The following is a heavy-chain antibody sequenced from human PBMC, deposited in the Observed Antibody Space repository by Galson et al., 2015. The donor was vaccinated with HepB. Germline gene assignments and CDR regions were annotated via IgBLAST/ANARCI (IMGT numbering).Heavy chain of an antibody. J-gene: IGHJ5*02. V-gene: IGHV3-30*04. D-gene: IGHD3-10*01. CDR2: ISYDGSNK. Sequence: SLRLSCAASGFSFRSYAMHWVRQAPGEGLEWLSVISYDGSNKYYADSVKGRFTISRDNSKNTLYLQMNSLRAEDTAVYYCARDAVLLWVGDAYNWFAPWGQGTLVTVSS. CDR3: ARDAVLLWVGDAYNWFAP. CDR1: GFSFRSYA.